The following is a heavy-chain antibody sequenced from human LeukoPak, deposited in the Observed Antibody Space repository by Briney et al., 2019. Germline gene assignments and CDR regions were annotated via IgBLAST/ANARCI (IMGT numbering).Heavy chain of an antibody. CDR1: GGSISSYY. CDR2: IYYSGST. D-gene: IGHD6-19*01. J-gene: IGHJ4*02. V-gene: IGHV4-59*01. CDR3: ARYSSSGLEY. Sequence: PSETLSLTCTVSGGSISSYYWSWIRQPPGKGLEWIGHIYYSGSTSYNPSLKSRVTISVDTFKNQFSLKLSSVTAADTAVYYCARYSSSGLEYWGQGTLVTVSS.